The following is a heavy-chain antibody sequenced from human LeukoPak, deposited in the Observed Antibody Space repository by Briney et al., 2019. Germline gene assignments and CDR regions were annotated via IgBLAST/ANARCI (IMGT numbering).Heavy chain of an antibody. V-gene: IGHV5-51*01. Sequence: GESLKISCKGSGYSFTSYWIGWVRQMPGKGLEWMGIIYLGDSDTRYSPSFQGQVTISADKSISTAYLQWSSLKASDTAMYYCARRLSYYYDSSGYYSAFDYWGQGTLVTVSS. D-gene: IGHD3-22*01. J-gene: IGHJ4*02. CDR2: IYLGDSDT. CDR1: GYSFTSYW. CDR3: ARRLSYYYDSSGYYSAFDY.